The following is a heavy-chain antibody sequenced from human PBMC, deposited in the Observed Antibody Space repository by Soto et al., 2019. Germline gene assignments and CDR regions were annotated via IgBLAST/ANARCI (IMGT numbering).Heavy chain of an antibody. J-gene: IGHJ6*03. CDR1: GFTFDDYA. V-gene: IGHV3-9*01. D-gene: IGHD6-6*01. CDR3: AKSNSSSYYYYMDV. Sequence: GGSLRLSCAASGFTFDDYAMHWVRQAPGKGLEWVSGISWKSGSIGYADSLKGRFTISRDNAKNFLYLQMNSLRAEDTALYYCAKSNSSSYYYYMDVWGKGTTVTVSS. CDR2: ISWKSGSI.